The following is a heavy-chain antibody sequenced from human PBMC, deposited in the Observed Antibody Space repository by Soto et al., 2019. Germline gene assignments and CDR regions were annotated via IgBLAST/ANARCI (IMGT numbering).Heavy chain of an antibody. J-gene: IGHJ6*02. CDR1: GYSFTSYW. CDR2: IYPGDSDT. D-gene: IGHD3-9*01. CDR3: ARRVYFDNERYGMDV. V-gene: IGHV5-51*01. Sequence: PGESLKISCKGPGYSFTSYWIGWVRQMPGKGLEWMGIIYPGDSDTRYSPSFQGQVTISADKSISTAYLQWSSLKASDTAMYYCARRVYFDNERYGMDVWGQGTTVTVSS.